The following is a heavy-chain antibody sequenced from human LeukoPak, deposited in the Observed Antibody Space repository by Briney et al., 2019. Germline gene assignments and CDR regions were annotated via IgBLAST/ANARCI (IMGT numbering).Heavy chain of an antibody. CDR1: GFTFSSYA. CDR2: ISYDGSNK. Sequence: GGSLRLSCAASGFTFSSYAMHWVRQAPGKGLEWVAVISYDGSNKYYADSVKGRFTISRDNAKNSLYLQMNSLRAEDTALYHCARVLPNYDSSGYPDYWGQGTLVTVSS. V-gene: IGHV3-30-3*01. D-gene: IGHD3-22*01. J-gene: IGHJ4*02. CDR3: ARVLPNYDSSGYPDY.